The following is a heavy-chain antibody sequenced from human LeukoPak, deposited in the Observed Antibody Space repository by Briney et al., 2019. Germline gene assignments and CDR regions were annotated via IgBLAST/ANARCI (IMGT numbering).Heavy chain of an antibody. CDR3: ARGGDIVLIY. Sequence: SVKVSCKASGYTFTSYYMHWVRQAPGQGLEWMGGIIPIFGTANYAQKFQGRVTITADESTSTAYMELSSLRSEDTAVYYCARGGDIVLIYWGQGTLVTVSS. CDR1: GYTFTSYY. CDR2: IIPIFGTA. V-gene: IGHV1-69*13. J-gene: IGHJ4*02. D-gene: IGHD2-8*01.